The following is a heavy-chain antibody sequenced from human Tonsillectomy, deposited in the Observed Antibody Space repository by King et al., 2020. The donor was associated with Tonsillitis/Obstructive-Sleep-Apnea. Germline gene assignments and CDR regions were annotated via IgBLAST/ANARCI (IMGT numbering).Heavy chain of an antibody. J-gene: IGHJ6*03. CDR2: INHSGST. V-gene: IGHV4-34*01. D-gene: IGHD3-10*01. Sequence: VQLQQWGAGLLKPSEPLSLTCAVYGGSFSGYYWSWIRQPPGKGLEWIGEINHSGSTNYNPSLKSRVTISVDTSKNQFSLKLSSVTAADTAVYYCAGGGLLWFGELLDQPYYMDVWGKGTTVTVSS. CDR1: GGSFSGYY. CDR3: AGGGLLWFGELLDQPYYMDV.